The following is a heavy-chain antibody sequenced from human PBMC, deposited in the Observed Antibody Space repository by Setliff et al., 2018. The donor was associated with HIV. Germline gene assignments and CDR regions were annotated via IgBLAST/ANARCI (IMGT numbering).Heavy chain of an antibody. Sequence: GGSLRLSCAASGFTFSHYEMNWVRQAPGKGLEWVSYISSSGSTIYYADSVKGRFTISRDNAKSSLYLQMNSLRAEDTAVYYCASHFGYCSSTSCEGYWGQGALVTVSS. CDR1: GFTFSHYE. CDR2: ISSSGSTI. D-gene: IGHD2-2*01. J-gene: IGHJ4*02. CDR3: ASHFGYCSSTSCEGY. V-gene: IGHV3-48*03.